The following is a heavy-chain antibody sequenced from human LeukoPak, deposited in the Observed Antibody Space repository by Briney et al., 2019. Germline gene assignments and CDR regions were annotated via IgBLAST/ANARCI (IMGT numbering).Heavy chain of an antibody. V-gene: IGHV4-31*03. J-gene: IGHJ4*02. Sequence: PSQTLSLTCTVSGGSISSGGYYWSWIRQHPGKGLEWIGYIYYSGSTYYNPSLKSRVTISVDTSKNQFSLKLSSLTAADTAVYYCARATTVTTPGDYWGQGTLVTVSS. CDR1: GGSISSGGYY. CDR2: IYYSGST. CDR3: ARATTVTTPGDY. D-gene: IGHD4-17*01.